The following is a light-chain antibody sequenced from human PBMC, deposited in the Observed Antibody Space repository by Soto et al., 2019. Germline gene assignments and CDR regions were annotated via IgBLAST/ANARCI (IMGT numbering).Light chain of an antibody. CDR1: QSVSSNY. CDR2: GAS. J-gene: IGKJ3*01. Sequence: EIVLTQSPGTLSLSPGERATLSCRASQSVSSNYLTWYQQKPGQAPRLLIHGASSRATGIPDRFTGSGSGTHFTLTISSLEPEDFAVYYCQQYGSSPFTCGPGTKVDIK. V-gene: IGKV3-20*01. CDR3: QQYGSSPFT.